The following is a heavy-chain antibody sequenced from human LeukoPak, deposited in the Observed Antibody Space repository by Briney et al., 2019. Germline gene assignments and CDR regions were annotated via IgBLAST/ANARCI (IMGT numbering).Heavy chain of an antibody. CDR1: GGSFSGYY. CDR2: INHRGST. D-gene: IGHD2-15*01. Sequence: SETLSLTCAVYGGSFSGYYWSWIRQPPGKGLEWIGEINHRGSTNYNPSLKSRVTISVDTSKNQFSLKLSSVTAADTAVYYCARAGYCSGGSCYSSYYYYGMDVWGQGTTVTVSS. J-gene: IGHJ6*02. V-gene: IGHV4-34*01. CDR3: ARAGYCSGGSCYSSYYYYGMDV.